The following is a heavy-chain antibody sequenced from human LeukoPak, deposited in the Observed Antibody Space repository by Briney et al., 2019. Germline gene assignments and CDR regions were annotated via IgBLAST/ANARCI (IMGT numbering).Heavy chain of an antibody. CDR1: GFTFSSYG. V-gene: IGHV3-30*18. Sequence: GGSLRLSWAASGFTFSSYGMHWVRQAPGKGLEWVAVISYDGSNKYYADSVKGRFTISRDNSKNTLYLQMNSLRAEDTAVYYCAKETSVGAKDYWGQGTLVAVSS. J-gene: IGHJ4*02. CDR3: AKETSVGAKDY. D-gene: IGHD1-26*01. CDR2: ISYDGSNK.